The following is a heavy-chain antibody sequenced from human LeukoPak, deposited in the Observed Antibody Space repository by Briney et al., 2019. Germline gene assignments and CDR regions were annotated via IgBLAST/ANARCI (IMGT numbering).Heavy chain of an antibody. Sequence: PGGALRLSCGASGFLSRDYPMSWVRQAPGKGLEWVSSIRAGGGGIYYADSVKGRFTISRDDSKNTLYLQMNSLRVEDTALYYCAKESNGRMFDFDYWGQGTLATVSS. J-gene: IGHJ4*02. CDR3: AKESNGRMFDFDY. CDR2: IRAGGGGI. V-gene: IGHV3-23*01. D-gene: IGHD3-10*02. CDR1: GFLSRDYP.